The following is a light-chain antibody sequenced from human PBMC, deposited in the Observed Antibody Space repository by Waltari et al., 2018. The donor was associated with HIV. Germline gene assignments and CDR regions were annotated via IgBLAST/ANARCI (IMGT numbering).Light chain of an antibody. CDR3: QQYNNWPPT. V-gene: IGKV3-15*01. CDR1: QSVSSN. Sequence: EIVMTQPPATLSVSPGESATLSCRASQSVSSNFAWYQQKPGKAHRLLIYGASTRATGSPARFSGSGSGTEFTLTISSLQSEDFAVYYCQQYNNWPPTFGQGTKVEIK. J-gene: IGKJ1*01. CDR2: GAS.